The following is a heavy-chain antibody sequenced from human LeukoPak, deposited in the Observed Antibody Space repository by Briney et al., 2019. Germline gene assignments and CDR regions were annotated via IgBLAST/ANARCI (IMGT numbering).Heavy chain of an antibody. CDR3: ASSRITMVRGGFDY. V-gene: IGHV4-38-2*02. J-gene: IGHJ4*02. D-gene: IGHD3-10*01. CDR1: GYSISSGYY. CDR2: IYHSGST. Sequence: SETLSLTCTVSGYSISSGYYWGWIRQPPGKGLEWIGSIYHSGSTYYNPSLKSRVTILVDTSKNQFSLRLSSVTAADTALYYCASSRITMVRGGFDYWGQGTLVTVSS.